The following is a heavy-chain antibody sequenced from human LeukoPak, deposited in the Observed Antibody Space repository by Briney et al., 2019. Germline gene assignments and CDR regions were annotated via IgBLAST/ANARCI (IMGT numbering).Heavy chain of an antibody. V-gene: IGHV3-15*01. D-gene: IGHD6-25*01. CDR3: TTDSGNWYFYYYYMDV. Sequence: PGGSLRLSRAASGFTASGFTFSNAWMSWVRQAPGKGLEWVGRIKSKTDGGTTDLAAPVKGRFTISRDDSQNTLSLQMTNLKTEDTAVYYCTTDSGNWYFYYYYMDVWGKGATVTVSS. CDR1: GFTFSNAW. J-gene: IGHJ6*03. CDR2: IKSKTDGGTT.